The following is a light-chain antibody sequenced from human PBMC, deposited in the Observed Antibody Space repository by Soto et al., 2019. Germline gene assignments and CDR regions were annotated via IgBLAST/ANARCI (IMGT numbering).Light chain of an antibody. CDR2: EVT. V-gene: IGLV2-14*01. J-gene: IGLJ1*01. CDR1: RSDVGDYNY. Sequence: QSVLTQPASVSGSPGQSITISCTGTRSDVGDYNYVSWYQHHPGKAPKLMIYEVTNRPSEISNRFSGSKSGNTASLTISGLQAEDEADYYCNSYTSSDTFFVFGTGTKVTVL. CDR3: NSYTSSDTFFV.